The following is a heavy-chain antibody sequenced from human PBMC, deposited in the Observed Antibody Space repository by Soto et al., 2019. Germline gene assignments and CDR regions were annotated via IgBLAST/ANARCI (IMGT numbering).Heavy chain of an antibody. D-gene: IGHD3-16*01. Sequence: QVQLVQSGAEVKKPGASVKVSCKASGYTFTSYAMHWVRQAPGQRLEWMGWINAGNGNTKYSQKFQGRITITRDTYANTAYMELSSLRSEDTAVYYCARDLARPYYYYYYAMDVCGQGPTVTVSS. CDR3: ARDLARPYYYYYYAMDV. J-gene: IGHJ6*02. CDR2: INAGNGNT. V-gene: IGHV1-3*01. CDR1: GYTFTSYA.